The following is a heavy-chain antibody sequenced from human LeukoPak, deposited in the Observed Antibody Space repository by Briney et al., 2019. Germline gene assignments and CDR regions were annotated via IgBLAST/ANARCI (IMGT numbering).Heavy chain of an antibody. J-gene: IGHJ4*02. D-gene: IGHD2/OR15-2a*01. CDR2: ISDIGTYI. CDR3: VSQYIGRTFDF. CDR1: GSTFSNYW. V-gene: IGHV3-23*01. Sequence: GGSLRLSGAASGSTFSNYWMTWVRQAPGKGLKWVSSISDIGTYIYYADSVEGRFTISRDNSKNTLYLQMDRPRAEDTAVYYCVSQYIGRTFDFWGQGALVTVSS.